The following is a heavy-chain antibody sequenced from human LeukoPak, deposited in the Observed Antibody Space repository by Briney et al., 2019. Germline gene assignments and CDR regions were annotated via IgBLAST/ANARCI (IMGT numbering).Heavy chain of an antibody. D-gene: IGHD3-10*02. J-gene: IGHJ6*04. CDR3: AELGITMIGGV. CDR1: GFTFSSYE. V-gene: IGHV3-48*03. CDR2: ISSSGSTI. Sequence: GGSLRLSCAASGFTFSSYEMNWVRQAPGKGLEWVSYISSSGSTIYYADSVKGRFTISRDIAKNSLYLQMNSLRAEDTAVYYCAELGITMIGGVWGKGTTVAISS.